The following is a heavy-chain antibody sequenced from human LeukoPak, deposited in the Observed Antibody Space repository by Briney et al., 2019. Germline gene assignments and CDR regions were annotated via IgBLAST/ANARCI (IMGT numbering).Heavy chain of an antibody. CDR3: AKAYYYDSSGYWN. CDR1: GFTFSSYS. D-gene: IGHD3-22*01. J-gene: IGHJ4*02. V-gene: IGHV3-48*04. Sequence: GGSLRLSCAASGFTFSSYSMNWVRQAPGKGLEWISYISSSGSTRYYADSVKGRFTLSRDNAKNSLYLQMNSLRAEDTAVYYCAKAYYYDSSGYWNWGQGTLVTVSS. CDR2: ISSSGSTR.